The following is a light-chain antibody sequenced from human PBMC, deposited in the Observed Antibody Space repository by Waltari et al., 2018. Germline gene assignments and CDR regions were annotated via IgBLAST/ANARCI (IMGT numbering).Light chain of an antibody. CDR1: EGIGTY. CDR3: QQSYAIPLA. J-gene: IGKJ1*01. V-gene: IGKV1-39*01. Sequence: QMTQSPSSLSASVGYRVIFTCRASEGIGTYLNWYQQKPGKAPNLLIYAVSNLPSAVPSRVSASGSERDFSLTISSLQPEDSATYYCQQSYAIPLAFGQGTKVEIK. CDR2: AVS.